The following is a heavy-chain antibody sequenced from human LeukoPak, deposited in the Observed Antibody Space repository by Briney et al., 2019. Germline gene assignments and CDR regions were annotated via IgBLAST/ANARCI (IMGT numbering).Heavy chain of an antibody. V-gene: IGHV4-39*01. J-gene: IGHJ4*02. CDR1: GGSISSSSYY. CDR2: IYYSGST. CDR3: ARSLSWEFDY. Sequence: PSETLSLTCTVSGGSISSSSYYWGWIRQPPGKGLEWIGSIYYSGSTYYNPSLKSRVTISVDTSKNQFSLKLSSVTAADTAVYYCARSLSWEFDYWGQGTLVTVSS. D-gene: IGHD2-15*01.